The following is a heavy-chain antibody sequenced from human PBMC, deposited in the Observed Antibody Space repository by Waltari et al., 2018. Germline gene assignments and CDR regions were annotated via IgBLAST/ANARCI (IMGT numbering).Heavy chain of an antibody. CDR3: ARDRIVVVPAAIHGAFGY. CDR2: INPNSGGT. D-gene: IGHD2-2*02. J-gene: IGHJ4*02. Sequence: QVQLVQSGAEVKKPGASVKVSCKASGYTFTGYYIHWVRQAPGHGLEWMGWINPNSGGTNYAQKFQGRVTMTRDTSISTAYMELSRLRSDDTAVYYCARDRIVVVPAAIHGAFGYWGQGTLVTVSS. V-gene: IGHV1-2*02. CDR1: GYTFTGYY.